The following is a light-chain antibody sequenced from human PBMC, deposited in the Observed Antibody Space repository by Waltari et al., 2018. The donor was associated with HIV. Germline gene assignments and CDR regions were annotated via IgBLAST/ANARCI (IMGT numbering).Light chain of an antibody. CDR2: GND. J-gene: IGLJ1*01. CDR1: SLRSYY. Sequence: SSELTQDPAVSVALGQTVRITCQGDSLRSYYASWYQQKPGQAPLLVVYGNDKPPAGIPDRLSGSSSGNTASLTITGAQAEDEADYYCNSRDSSGHHLVFATGTTVTVL. V-gene: IGLV3-19*01. CDR3: NSRDSSGHHLV.